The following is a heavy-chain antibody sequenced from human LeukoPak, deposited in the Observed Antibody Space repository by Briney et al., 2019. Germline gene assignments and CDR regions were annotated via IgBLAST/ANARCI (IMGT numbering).Heavy chain of an antibody. J-gene: IGHJ4*02. Sequence: SETLSLTCTVSGGSISSYYWSWIRQPAGKGLEWIGRIYTSGSTNYDPSLKSRVTVSVDTSKNQFSLKLSSMTAADTAVYYCASGHMITFGGVIVIEMGFDYWGQGTLVTVSS. CDR1: GGSISSYY. V-gene: IGHV4-4*07. CDR2: IYTSGST. D-gene: IGHD3-16*02. CDR3: ASGHMITFGGVIVIEMGFDY.